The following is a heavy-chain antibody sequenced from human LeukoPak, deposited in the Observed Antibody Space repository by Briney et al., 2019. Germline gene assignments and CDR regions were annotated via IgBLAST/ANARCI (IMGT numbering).Heavy chain of an antibody. V-gene: IGHV3-7*01. Sequence: PGGSLRLSCAASGFSLGDYWMSWVRQAPGKGLEWVANINEAGTMKSVADSVKGRFTISRDNTKNSLYLEMNSLRAEDTAVYYCASTDCSSTSCYTPYYYYYYMDVWGKGTTVTVSS. J-gene: IGHJ6*03. CDR2: INEAGTMK. CDR1: GFSLGDYW. CDR3: ASTDCSSTSCYTPYYYYYYMDV. D-gene: IGHD2-2*02.